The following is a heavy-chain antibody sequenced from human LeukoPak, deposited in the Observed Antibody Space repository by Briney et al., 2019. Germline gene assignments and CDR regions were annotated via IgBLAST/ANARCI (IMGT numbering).Heavy chain of an antibody. CDR2: ISGSGDST. D-gene: IGHD3-10*01. CDR1: GFTFSSYG. V-gene: IGHV3-23*01. Sequence: GGSLRLSCAASGFTFSSYGMSWVRQAPGKGLEWVSAISGSGDSTYHADSVKGRLTISRDNSKNTLYLRMNSLRAEDTAVYYCAKDRVVRGVMGALDYWGQGTLVTVSS. CDR3: AKDRVVRGVMGALDY. J-gene: IGHJ4*02.